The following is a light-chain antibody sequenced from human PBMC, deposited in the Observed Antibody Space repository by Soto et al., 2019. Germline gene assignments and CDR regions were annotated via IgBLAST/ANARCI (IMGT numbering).Light chain of an antibody. CDR1: NSDVGAYNF. Sequence: QSALTQPASVSGSPGQSITISCTGSNSDVGAYNFVSWYQQHPGKAPKLIIYEVSNRPSGVSNRFSGSKSGNTASLTISGLQAEDDADYYCNSYTSTSARVFGGGTKLTVL. CDR3: NSYTSTSARV. CDR2: EVS. J-gene: IGLJ3*02. V-gene: IGLV2-14*01.